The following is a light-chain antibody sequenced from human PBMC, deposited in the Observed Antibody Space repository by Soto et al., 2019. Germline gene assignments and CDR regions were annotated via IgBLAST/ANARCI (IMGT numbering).Light chain of an antibody. CDR1: QSVTSN. V-gene: IGKV3-15*01. Sequence: EIVMTQSPATLSVSPGERVTFSCRASQSVTSNLAWYQHKPGQAPRLLISGASTGATGVPARFSGGGSGTEFTLTISSLQSEDFAVYYCQQYNNWPITFGQGTRLEIK. CDR2: GAS. J-gene: IGKJ5*01. CDR3: QQYNNWPIT.